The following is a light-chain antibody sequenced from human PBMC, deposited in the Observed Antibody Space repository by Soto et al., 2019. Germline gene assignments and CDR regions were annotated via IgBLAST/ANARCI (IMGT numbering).Light chain of an antibody. CDR1: QSISSW. CDR2: GVY. CDR3: QFYGSSLIT. J-gene: IGKJ5*01. V-gene: IGKV1-5*01. Sequence: DIQRTQSPSTLSASVGDRVTIACRASQSISSWLAWYQQRPGKAPKLLIYGVYSRATGTPDRFSGSGSGTDFTLTISRLEPEDSAVYYCQFYGSSLITFGQGTRLEIK.